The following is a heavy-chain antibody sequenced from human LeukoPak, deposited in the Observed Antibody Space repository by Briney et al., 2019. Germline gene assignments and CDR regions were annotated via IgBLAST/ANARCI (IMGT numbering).Heavy chain of an antibody. CDR1: GFTFSSYA. D-gene: IGHD3-3*01. CDR3: AKWMVRRDFWSGAFDI. J-gene: IGHJ3*02. Sequence: GGSLRLSCAASGFTFSSYAMTCVRQAPGKGLEWVSAISGSGYNSYYADSVKGRFTISRDNSKNTLFLQMNSLRGEDTAIYYCAKWMVRRDFWSGAFDIWGQGTMVTV. CDR2: ISGSGYNS. V-gene: IGHV3-23*01.